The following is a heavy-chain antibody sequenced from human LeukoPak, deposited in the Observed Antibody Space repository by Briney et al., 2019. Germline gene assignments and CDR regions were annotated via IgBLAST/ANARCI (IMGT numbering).Heavy chain of an antibody. J-gene: IGHJ6*03. CDR1: GGSISSSSYY. Sequence: SETLSLTCTVSGGSISSSSYYWGWIRQPPGKGLEWIGSIYYSGSTYYNPSLKSRVTISVDTSKNQFSLKLSSVTAADTAVYYCAREGSGSYPYYYYYMDVWGKGTTVTVSS. V-gene: IGHV4-39*02. D-gene: IGHD1-26*01. CDR3: AREGSGSYPYYYYYMDV. CDR2: IYYSGST.